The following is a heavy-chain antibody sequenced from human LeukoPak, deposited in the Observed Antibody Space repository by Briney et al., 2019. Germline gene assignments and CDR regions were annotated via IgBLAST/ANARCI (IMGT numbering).Heavy chain of an antibody. J-gene: IGHJ6*02. CDR3: AKDSGPAGYSAMDV. CDR1: GFTFRIYA. Sequence: GGYLGLSCAASGFTFRIYAMSWVRQAPGKGLEWVSTISGSGGSTYYADSVKGRFTISRDTSKSTLYLQLNSLRAEDTAVYYCAKDSGPAGYSAMDVWGQGTTVTVSS. V-gene: IGHV3-23*01. CDR2: ISGSGGST.